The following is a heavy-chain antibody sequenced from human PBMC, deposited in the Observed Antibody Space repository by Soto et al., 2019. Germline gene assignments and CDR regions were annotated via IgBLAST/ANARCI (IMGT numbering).Heavy chain of an antibody. CDR1: GYTFTSYA. J-gene: IGHJ3*02. V-gene: IGHV1-3*01. CDR2: INAGNGNT. Sequence: ASVKVSCKASGYTFTSYAMHWVRQAPGQRLEWMGWINAGNGNTKYSQKFQGRVTITRDTSSSTAYMELSSLRSEDTAVYYCARDLPDYFYSSVFYSRWGPSDAFDILGQGTMVTVSS. CDR3: ARDLPDYFYSSVFYSRWGPSDAFDI. D-gene: IGHD3-22*01.